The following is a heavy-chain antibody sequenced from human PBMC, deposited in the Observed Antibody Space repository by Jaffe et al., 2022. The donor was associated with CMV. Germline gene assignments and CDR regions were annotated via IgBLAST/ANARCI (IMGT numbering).Heavy chain of an antibody. V-gene: IGHV3-72*01. CDR3: TRVADMSWSKTVDDY. D-gene: IGHD6-13*01. CDR1: GFTFSDHY. CDR2: IRDKGNKYTT. J-gene: IGHJ4*02. Sequence: EVQLVESGGGLVQPGGSLRLSCAASGFTFSDHYMDWVRQAPGKGLEWVGRIRDKGNKYTTEYAASVKGRFTISRDDSKNSLYLQMNSLKIDDTALYYCTRVADMSWSKTVDDYWGRGALVTVSS.